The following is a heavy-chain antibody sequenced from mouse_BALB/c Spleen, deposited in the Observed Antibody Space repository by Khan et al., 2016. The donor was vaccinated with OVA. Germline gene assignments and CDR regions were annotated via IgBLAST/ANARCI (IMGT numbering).Heavy chain of an antibody. CDR2: INSNGGST. D-gene: IGHD1-2*01. Sequence: EVELVESGGGLVQPGGSLKLSCAASGFTFSSYGMSWVRQTPDKRLELVATINSNGGSTYYPDSVKGRFTISRDNAKNTLYLQMSSLKSEDTAMYYCARDRNSLLRLRGAMDYWGQGNSDTVSS. J-gene: IGHJ4*01. CDR3: ARDRNSLLRLRGAMDY. V-gene: IGHV5-6-3*01. CDR1: GFTFSSYG.